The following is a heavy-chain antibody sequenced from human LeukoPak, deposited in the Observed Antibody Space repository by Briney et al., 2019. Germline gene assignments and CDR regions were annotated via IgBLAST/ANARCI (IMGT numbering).Heavy chain of an antibody. D-gene: IGHD2-2*01. V-gene: IGHV3-30-3*01. J-gene: IGHJ6*04. Sequence: GRSLRLSCAASGFTFSSYAMHWVRQAPGKGLEWVAVISYDGSNKYYADSVKGRFTISRDNSKNTLYLQMNSLRAEDTAVYYCAKVVYCSSTSCETGDYYYYYYGMDVWGKGTTVTVSS. CDR2: ISYDGSNK. CDR3: AKVVYCSSTSCETGDYYYYYYGMDV. CDR1: GFTFSSYA.